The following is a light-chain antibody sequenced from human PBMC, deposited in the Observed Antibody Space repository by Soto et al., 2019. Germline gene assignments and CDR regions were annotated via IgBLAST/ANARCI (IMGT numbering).Light chain of an antibody. V-gene: IGKV1-5*01. J-gene: IGKJ1*01. Sequence: DIQMTQSPSTLSASVGDRVTITCRASQSVSTRLAWYQQKPGKAPKLLIYDASSLQTGVPSRFSGSGSGAEFTLTISSLQPDDFATYYCQQYQSYSETFGHGTKVEIK. CDR1: QSVSTR. CDR2: DAS. CDR3: QQYQSYSET.